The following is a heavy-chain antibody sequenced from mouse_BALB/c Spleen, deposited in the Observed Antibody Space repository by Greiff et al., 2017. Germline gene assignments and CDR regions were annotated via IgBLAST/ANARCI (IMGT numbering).Heavy chain of an antibody. CDR1: GYTFTDYY. V-gene: IGHV1-84*02. J-gene: IGHJ4*01. CDR3: ARTRVYAMDY. CDR2: IYPAGGNT. Sequence: VQLQQSGPELVKPGASVKISCKASGYTFTDYYMNWVKQKPGQGLEWIGWIYPAGGNTKYNEKFKGKATLTVDKSSSTAYMQLSSLTSEDTAVYFCARTRVYAMDYWGQGTSVTVSS.